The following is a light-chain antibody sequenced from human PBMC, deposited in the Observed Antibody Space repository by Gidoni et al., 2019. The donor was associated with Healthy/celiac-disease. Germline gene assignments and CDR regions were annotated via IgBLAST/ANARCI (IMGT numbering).Light chain of an antibody. CDR3: QQYGSWCS. CDR2: GAS. Sequence: EIVLTQYPGTLSLSPGERATLSCRAIQSVSSSYLAWYQQKPGQAPRLLTYGASSRSTGIPDRFSVRGSGTDFTLTISRLEPEDFAGYYCQQYGSWCSVXXXTKLEIK. J-gene: IGKJ2*04. CDR1: QSVSSSY. V-gene: IGKV3-20*01.